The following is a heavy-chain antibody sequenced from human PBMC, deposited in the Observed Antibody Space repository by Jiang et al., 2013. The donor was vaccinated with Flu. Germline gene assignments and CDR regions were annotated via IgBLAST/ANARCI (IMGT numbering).Heavy chain of an antibody. J-gene: IGHJ4*02. V-gene: IGHV4-34*01. CDR2: INHSGST. D-gene: IGHD6-13*01. CDR3: ARVVAAAGTRPFDY. CDR1: GSFSGYY. Sequence: GSFSGYYWSWIRQPPGKGLEWIGEINHSGSTNYNPSLKSRVTISVDTSKNQFSLKLSSVTAADTAVYYCARVVAAAGTRPFDYWGQGTLVTVSS.